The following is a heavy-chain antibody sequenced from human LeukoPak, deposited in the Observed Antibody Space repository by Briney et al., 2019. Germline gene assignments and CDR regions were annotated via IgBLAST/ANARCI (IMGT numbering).Heavy chain of an antibody. J-gene: IGHJ4*02. CDR3: AREAGYSSSWYYFDY. CDR1: GYTFTSYA. CDR2: INAGNGNT. Sequence: ASVKVSCKASGYTFTSYAMHWVRQAPGQRLEWMGWINAGNGNTKYSQKFQGRVTITRDTSASTAYMELSSLRSEDTAVYYCAREAGYSSSWYYFDYWGQETLVTVSS. V-gene: IGHV1-3*01. D-gene: IGHD6-13*01.